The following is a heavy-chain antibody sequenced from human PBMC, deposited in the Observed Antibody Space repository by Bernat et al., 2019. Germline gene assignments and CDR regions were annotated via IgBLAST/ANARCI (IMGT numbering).Heavy chain of an antibody. CDR2: ISYDGSNK. Sequence: QVQLVESGGGVVQPGRSLRLSCAASGFTFSSYAMHWVRQAPGKGLEWVAVISYDGSNKYYADSVKGRFTISRDNSKNTLYLQMGSLRAEDMAVYYCARSGGSGSYHNWGQGTLVTVSS. CDR1: GFTFSSYA. J-gene: IGHJ4*02. D-gene: IGHD3-10*01. V-gene: IGHV3-30*15. CDR3: ARSGGSGSYHN.